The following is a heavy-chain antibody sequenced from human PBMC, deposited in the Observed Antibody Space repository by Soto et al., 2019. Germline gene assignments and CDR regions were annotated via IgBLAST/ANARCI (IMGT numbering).Heavy chain of an antibody. V-gene: IGHV1-69*13. D-gene: IGHD3-22*01. CDR3: ARDDSSGWYFDY. CDR2: IIAFFGTT. Sequence: GASVKVSCKASGYTFTSYGISWVRQAPGQGLEWMGGIIAFFGTTNYAQKFQGRVTITADESTSTAYMELSSLRSEDTAVYYCARDDSSGWYFDYWGQGTLVTVSS. CDR1: GYTFTSYG. J-gene: IGHJ4*02.